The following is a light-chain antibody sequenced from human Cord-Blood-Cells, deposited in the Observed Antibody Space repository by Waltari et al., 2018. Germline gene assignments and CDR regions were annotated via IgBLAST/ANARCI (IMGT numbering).Light chain of an antibody. CDR2: EVS. Sequence: QSALTQPASVSGSPGQSITISCTGTSSDVGGYNYVSWYQQHPGKAPKLMIYEVSNRPSGVSKRSSGSKSGNPSSLTISGLQAEDEADYYCSSYTSSSTYVFGTGTKVTVL. CDR1: SSDVGGYNY. V-gene: IGLV2-14*01. J-gene: IGLJ1*01. CDR3: SSYTSSSTYV.